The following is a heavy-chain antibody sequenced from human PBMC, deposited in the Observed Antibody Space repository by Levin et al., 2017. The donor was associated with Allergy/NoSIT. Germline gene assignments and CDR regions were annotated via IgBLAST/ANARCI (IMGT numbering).Heavy chain of an antibody. J-gene: IGHJ4*02. CDR2: ISGSGGST. V-gene: IGHV3-23*01. Sequence: GGSLRLSCAASGFTFSSYAMSWVRQAPGKGLEWVSGISGSGGSTYYADSVKGRFTISRDNSKNTLYLQMSSLRAEDTAVYYCAKTVVVVTAIPTGFDYWGQGTLVTVSS. CDR3: AKTVVVVTAIPTGFDY. CDR1: GFTFSSYA. D-gene: IGHD2-21*02.